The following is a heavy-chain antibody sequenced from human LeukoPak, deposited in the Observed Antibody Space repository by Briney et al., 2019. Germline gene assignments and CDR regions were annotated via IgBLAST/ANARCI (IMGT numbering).Heavy chain of an antibody. V-gene: IGHV3-48*03. CDR3: ARISYDSSGYLDY. J-gene: IGHJ4*02. D-gene: IGHD3-22*01. Sequence: GGSLRLSCAASGFTFSSYWMSWVRQAPGKGLEWVSYISSSGSTKYYADSVKGRLTISRDNAKNSLYLQMNSLRAEDTAVYYCARISYDSSGYLDYWGQGTLVTVSS. CDR2: ISSSGSTK. CDR1: GFTFSSYW.